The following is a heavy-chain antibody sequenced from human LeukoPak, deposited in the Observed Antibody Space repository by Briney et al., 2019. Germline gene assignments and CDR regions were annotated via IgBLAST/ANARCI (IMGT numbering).Heavy chain of an antibody. CDR2: ISSGSSTI. Sequence: GGSLRLSCAASGFTFRSYSMNWVRQAPGKGLEWVSYISSGSSTIYYADSAKGRFTISRDNARDSLYLQMNSLRDEDTAVYYCARDRVYFDYWGQGTLVTVSS. J-gene: IGHJ4*02. V-gene: IGHV3-48*02. D-gene: IGHD6-6*01. CDR3: ARDRVYFDY. CDR1: GFTFRSYS.